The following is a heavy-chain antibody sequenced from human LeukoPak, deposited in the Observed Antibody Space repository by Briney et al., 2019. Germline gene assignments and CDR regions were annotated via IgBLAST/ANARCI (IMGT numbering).Heavy chain of an antibody. CDR3: ARGSSSWYRNNWFDP. J-gene: IGHJ5*02. Sequence: GGSLRLSCAASGFTFSSYYMSWVRQAPGKGLEWVANIKADGSEKYYVDSVKGRFTISRDNAKNSLYLQMNSLRAEDTALYYCARGSSSWYRNNWFDPWGQGTLVTVSS. V-gene: IGHV3-7*03. CDR1: GFTFSSYY. CDR2: IKADGSEK. D-gene: IGHD6-13*01.